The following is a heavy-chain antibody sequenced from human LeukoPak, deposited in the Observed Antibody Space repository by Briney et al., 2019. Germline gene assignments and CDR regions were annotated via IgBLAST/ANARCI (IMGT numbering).Heavy chain of an antibody. J-gene: IGHJ4*02. CDR2: ICYNGIT. CDR1: GGSTSNSAYY. V-gene: IGHV4-31*03. CDR3: ARKKDNGDYHIDY. D-gene: IGHD4-17*01. Sequence: PSETLSLTCTVSGGSTSNSAYYWTWIRQHPGKGLEWIAYICYNGITYYNPSLKSRVIISVDTSKNQFSLQLSSVTAADTAIYYCARKKDNGDYHIDYWGQGTLVTVFS.